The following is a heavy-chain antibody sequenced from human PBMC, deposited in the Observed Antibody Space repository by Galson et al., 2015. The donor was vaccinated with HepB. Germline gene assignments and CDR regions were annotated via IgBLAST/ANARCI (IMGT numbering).Heavy chain of an antibody. CDR3: ARSWYLVYFGY. Sequence: ETLSLTCAVYGGSFSGYYWSWIRQPPGKGLEWIGEINHSGSTNYNPSLKSRVTISVDTSKNQFSLKLSSVTAADTAVYYCARSWYLVYFGYWGQGTLVTVSS. CDR1: GGSFSGYY. CDR2: INHSGST. J-gene: IGHJ4*02. D-gene: IGHD6-13*01. V-gene: IGHV4-34*01.